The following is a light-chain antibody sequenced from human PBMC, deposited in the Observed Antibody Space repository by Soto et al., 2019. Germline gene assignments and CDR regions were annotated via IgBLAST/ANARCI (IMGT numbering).Light chain of an antibody. Sequence: EIVLTQSPATLSLSPGERATLSCRASQSVSRYLAWYQQKPGQAPRLLIYDASNRATGIPARFSGSGSGTDFTLTISSLEPEDFAIYYCQQRSNWPPVTLGEGTKVEIK. J-gene: IGKJ4*01. CDR3: QQRSNWPPVT. V-gene: IGKV3-11*01. CDR1: QSVSRY. CDR2: DAS.